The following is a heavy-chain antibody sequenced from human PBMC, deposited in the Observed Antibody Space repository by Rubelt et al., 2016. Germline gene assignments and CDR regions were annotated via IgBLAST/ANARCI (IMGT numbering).Heavy chain of an antibody. CDR3: ARDNYRNYPFGMDV. D-gene: IGHD4-11*01. V-gene: IGHV4-59*01. Sequence: QVQLQESGPGLVKPSETLSLTCTVSGGSISSYYWSWIRQPPGKGLEWIGYIYYSGSTNYNPSLKSRVTISVDTSKNQFSLKLSAVTAADMAVYYCARDNYRNYPFGMDVWGQGTTVTVSS. J-gene: IGHJ6*02. CDR1: GGSISSYY. CDR2: IYYSGST.